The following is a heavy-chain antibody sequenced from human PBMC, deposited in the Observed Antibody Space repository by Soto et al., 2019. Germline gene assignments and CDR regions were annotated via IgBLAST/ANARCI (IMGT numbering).Heavy chain of an antibody. D-gene: IGHD2-2*02. CDR3: ARTVVVVPAAILSGYYYYGMDV. J-gene: IGHJ6*02. CDR2: ISAYNGNT. Sequence: ASVKVSCKASGYTFTSYGISWVRQAPGQGLEWMGWISAYNGNTNYAQKLQGRVTMTTDTSTSTAYMELRSLRSDDTAVYYCARTVVVVPAAILSGYYYYGMDVWGQGTTVTVSS. CDR1: GYTFTSYG. V-gene: IGHV1-18*01.